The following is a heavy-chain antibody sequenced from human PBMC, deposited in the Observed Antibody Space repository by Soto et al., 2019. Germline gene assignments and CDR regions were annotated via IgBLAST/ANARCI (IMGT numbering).Heavy chain of an antibody. V-gene: IGHV2-5*02. CDR2: LYWDDSK. J-gene: IGHJ4*02. CDR3: AHRYYFDSGMDY. D-gene: IGHD3-22*01. Sequence: SGPTLVNPTQTLTLTCTFSGFSLSTSGAGVGWIRQPPGKALEWLAILYWDDSKRYSPSLKNRVTITKDTAKSQVILTLTDMDPVDTATYYCAHRYYFDSGMDYWGQGTLVTVSS. CDR1: GFSLSTSGAG.